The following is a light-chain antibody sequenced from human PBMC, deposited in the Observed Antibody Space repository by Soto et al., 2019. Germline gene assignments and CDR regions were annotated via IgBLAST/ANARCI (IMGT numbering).Light chain of an antibody. CDR1: QDIRTF. Sequence: DLQMTQFPSSLSASVGDRVTITCRASQDIRTFLAWYQQRPGKVPKLLIYAASTLQSGVPSRFSGSGSGTDFTLIISSLQPEDVATYYCQKYNIAPWTCGHGTRVEI. J-gene: IGKJ1*01. CDR3: QKYNIAPWT. V-gene: IGKV1-27*01. CDR2: AAS.